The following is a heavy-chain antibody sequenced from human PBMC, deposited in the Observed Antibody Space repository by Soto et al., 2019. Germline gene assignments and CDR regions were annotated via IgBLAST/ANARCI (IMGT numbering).Heavy chain of an antibody. V-gene: IGHV3-48*03. J-gene: IGHJ5*02. Sequence: SLRLSCAASGFTFSSYEMNWVRQAPGKGLEWVSYISSSGSTIYYADSVKGRFTISRDNAKNSLYLQMNSLRAEDTAVYYCARGLVPAAMLGYWFDPWGQGTLVTVSA. D-gene: IGHD2-2*01. CDR1: GFTFSSYE. CDR3: ARGLVPAAMLGYWFDP. CDR2: ISSSGSTI.